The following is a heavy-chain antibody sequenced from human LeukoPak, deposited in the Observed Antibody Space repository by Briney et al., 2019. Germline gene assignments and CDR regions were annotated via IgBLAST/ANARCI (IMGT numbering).Heavy chain of an antibody. CDR2: IGTDASDT. CDR3: ARDRVGGWAFDI. D-gene: IGHD3-16*01. J-gene: IGHJ3*02. CDR1: GFTFSSHP. Sequence: GGSLRLSGAASGFTFSSHPMHWVRQAPGKGLEYVASIGTDASDTHHADSVKGRFTISRDNSKDTLYLQMGSLRPEDMAVYYCARDRVGGWAFDIWGQGTMVSVSS. V-gene: IGHV3-64*02.